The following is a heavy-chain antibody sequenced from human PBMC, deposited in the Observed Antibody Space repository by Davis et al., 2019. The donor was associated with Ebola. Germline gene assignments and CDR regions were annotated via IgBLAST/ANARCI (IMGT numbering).Heavy chain of an antibody. D-gene: IGHD3-9*01. V-gene: IGHV1-18*01. CDR1: GYTFTSYG. CDR2: ISAYNGNT. CDR3: ARGARYFDSWGWFDP. Sequence: ASVKVSCKASGYTFTSYGISWVRQAPGQGLEWMGWISAYNGNTNYAQKFQGRVTMTRDTSTSTVYMELSSLRSEDTAVYYCARGARYFDSWGWFDPWGQGTLVTVSS. J-gene: IGHJ5*02.